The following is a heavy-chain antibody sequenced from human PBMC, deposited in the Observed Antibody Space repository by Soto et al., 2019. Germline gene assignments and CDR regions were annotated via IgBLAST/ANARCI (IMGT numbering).Heavy chain of an antibody. CDR3: AKVRSLWVHHLYYYMDV. V-gene: IGHV3-30*18. Sequence: GGSLRLSCAASGFTFSSYGMHWVRQAPGKGLEWVAVISYDGSNKYYADSVKGRFTISRDNSKNTLYLQMNSLRAEDTAVYYCAKVRSLWVHHLYYYMDVWGKGTTVTVSS. J-gene: IGHJ6*03. CDR2: ISYDGSNK. D-gene: IGHD3-16*01. CDR1: GFTFSSYG.